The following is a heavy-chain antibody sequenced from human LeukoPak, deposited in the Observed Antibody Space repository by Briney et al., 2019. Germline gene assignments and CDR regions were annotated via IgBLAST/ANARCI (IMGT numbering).Heavy chain of an antibody. V-gene: IGHV3-33*01. CDR1: GFTFGGYG. D-gene: IGHD1-14*01. J-gene: IGHJ4*02. CDR2: ISYDGSRA. CDR3: TRYNKGHFDL. Sequence: GGSLRLSCAGSGFTFGGYGMHWFRQTPGKGLEWVAVISYDGSRAFYADSVKGRFTISRDNSKNTMSVQMNTLRAEDTPVYYCTRYNKGHFDLWGQGTLGTVSS.